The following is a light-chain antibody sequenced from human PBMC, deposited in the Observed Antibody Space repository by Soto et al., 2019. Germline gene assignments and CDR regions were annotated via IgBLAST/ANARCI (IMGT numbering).Light chain of an antibody. Sequence: QSVLTQPASVSGSPGQSITISCTGTSSDVGNYNYVSWYQQYPGRVPKLLIYMVSNRASGVSNRFSGSKSGNTASLTISGLQAEDEADYFCTSPTPGSLYVFXTGTKDTVL. CDR1: SSDVGNYNY. CDR2: MVS. V-gene: IGLV2-14*01. CDR3: TSPTPGSLYV. J-gene: IGLJ1*01.